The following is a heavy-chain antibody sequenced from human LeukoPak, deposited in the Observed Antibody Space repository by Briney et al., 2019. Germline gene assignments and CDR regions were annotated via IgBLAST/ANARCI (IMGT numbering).Heavy chain of an antibody. V-gene: IGHV1-2*02. CDR1: GGTFSSYA. CDR2: INPNRGGT. J-gene: IGHJ4*02. D-gene: IGHD2-2*01. CDR3: ARCYCTTTSCYYFDF. Sequence: GASVKVSCKASGGTFSSYAISWVRQAPGQGLEWMGWINPNRGGTNYAQKFQGRVTMTRDTSISTAYMELSSLRSDDTAVYYCARCYCTTTSCYYFDFWGQGTLVTVSS.